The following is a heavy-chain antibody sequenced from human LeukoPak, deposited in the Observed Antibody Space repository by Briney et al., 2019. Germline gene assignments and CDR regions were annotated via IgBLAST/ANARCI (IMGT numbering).Heavy chain of an antibody. CDR3: ARDYYDSSGYYLIDY. V-gene: IGHV1-18*01. D-gene: IGHD3-22*01. CDR1: GYTFTSYG. Sequence: ASVKVSCKASGYTFTSYGISWVRQAPGQGLEWMGWIGAYNGNTNYAQRLQGRVTMTTDTSTSTAYMELKSLRSDDTAVYYCARDYYDSSGYYLIDYWGQGTLVTVSS. J-gene: IGHJ4*02. CDR2: IGAYNGNT.